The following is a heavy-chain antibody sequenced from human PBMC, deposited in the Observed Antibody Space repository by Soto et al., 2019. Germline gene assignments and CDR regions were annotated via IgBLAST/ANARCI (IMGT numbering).Heavy chain of an antibody. CDR1: GFAFSSYH. V-gene: IGHV3-23*01. D-gene: IGHD1-1*01. Sequence: GGSLRLSCAASGFAFSSYHMAWVRQTPGKGLEWVSAITAGGATTAYPDSVTGRFTISRDNPRATLYLQMNSLGAEDTALYYCAKGTANDPRVYDYWGQGTLVTVSS. CDR3: AKGTANDPRVYDY. J-gene: IGHJ4*02. CDR2: ITAGGATT.